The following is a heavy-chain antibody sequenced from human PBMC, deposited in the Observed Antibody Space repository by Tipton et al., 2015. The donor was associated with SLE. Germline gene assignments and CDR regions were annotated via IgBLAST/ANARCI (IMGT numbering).Heavy chain of an antibody. D-gene: IGHD3-10*01. CDR1: GGSVRSGSYY. J-gene: IGHJ4*02. Sequence: TLSLTCTVSGGSVRSGSYYWSWIRQPPGKGLEWIGYIYYSGSTNYNPSLKSRVTISVDMSKNQFSLRLSSVTAADTAVFYCARGLRSYYFDYWGQGTLVTVSS. CDR2: IYYSGST. V-gene: IGHV4-61*01. CDR3: ARGLRSYYFDY.